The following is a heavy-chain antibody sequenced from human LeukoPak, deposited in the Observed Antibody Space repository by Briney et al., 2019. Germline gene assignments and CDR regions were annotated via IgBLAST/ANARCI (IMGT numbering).Heavy chain of an antibody. V-gene: IGHV3-21*04. Sequence: GGSLRLSCAASGFTFSSYSMNWVRQAPGKGLEWVSSISGSSSYIYYADSVKGRFTISRDNAKNSLYLQMKSLRAEDTAVYYCAKVHSSGYYEHYDYWGQGTLVTVSS. J-gene: IGHJ4*02. CDR3: AKVHSSGYYEHYDY. CDR2: ISGSSSYI. CDR1: GFTFSSYS. D-gene: IGHD3-22*01.